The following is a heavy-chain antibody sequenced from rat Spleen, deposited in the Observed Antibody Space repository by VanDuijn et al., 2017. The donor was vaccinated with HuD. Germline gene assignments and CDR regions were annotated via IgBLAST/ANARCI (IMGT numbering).Heavy chain of an antibody. CDR2: INTGGGNT. Sequence: EVQLVESGGGLVQPGRSMKLSCAASGFTFTNYYMAWVRQAPTKGLEWVASINTGGGNTYYRDSVKGRFTISRDNGKSTLYLQVDSLRSEDTATYYCARRTTGLFDFWGQGVMVTVSS. CDR1: GFTFTNYY. CDR3: ARRTTGLFDF. V-gene: IGHV5-25*01. J-gene: IGHJ1*01. D-gene: IGHD4-1*01.